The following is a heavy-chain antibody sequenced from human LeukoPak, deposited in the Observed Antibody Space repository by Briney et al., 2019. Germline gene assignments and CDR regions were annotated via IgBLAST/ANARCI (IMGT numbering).Heavy chain of an antibody. V-gene: IGHV4-31*03. CDR3: ARSVVAAAGNDY. Sequence: PSETLSLTCTVSGGSISSGGYYWSWIRQHPGKGLEWIGCIYYSGSTYYNPSLKSRVTISVDTSKNQFSLKLSSVTAADTAVYYCARSVVAAAGNDYWGQGTLVTVSS. CDR1: GGSISSGGYY. J-gene: IGHJ4*02. D-gene: IGHD6-13*01. CDR2: IYYSGST.